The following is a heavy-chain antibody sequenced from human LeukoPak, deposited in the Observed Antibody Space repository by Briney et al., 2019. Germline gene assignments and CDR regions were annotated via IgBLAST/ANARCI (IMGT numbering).Heavy chain of an antibody. Sequence: GGSLRLSCTASGFTFSSYSMNWVRQAPGKGLEWVSYISSGSTTIYYADSVKGRFTISRDNAKNSLYLQMNSLRAEDTAVYFCARIRGSSWSYFDYWGQGTLVTVSS. D-gene: IGHD6-13*01. CDR3: ARIRGSSWSYFDY. J-gene: IGHJ4*02. CDR2: ISSGSTTI. V-gene: IGHV3-48*04. CDR1: GFTFSSYS.